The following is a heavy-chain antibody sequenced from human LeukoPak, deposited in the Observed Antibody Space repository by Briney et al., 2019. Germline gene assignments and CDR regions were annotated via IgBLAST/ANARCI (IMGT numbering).Heavy chain of an antibody. V-gene: IGHV4-4*07. CDR3: VRDRYYYDNNYGPAFDY. CDR2: LYTDGST. D-gene: IGHD3-22*01. Sequence: SETLSLTCTVSGDSISSYYWSWVRQPAGKGLEWIGRLYTDGSTNYNPFLKSRVTMSVDTSKNQFSLKLSPVTTADTAVYFCVRDRYYYDNNYGPAFDYWGQGILITVS. J-gene: IGHJ4*02. CDR1: GDSISSYY.